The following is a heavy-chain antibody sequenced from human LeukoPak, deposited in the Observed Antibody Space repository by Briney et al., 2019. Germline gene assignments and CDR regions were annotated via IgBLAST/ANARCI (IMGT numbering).Heavy chain of an antibody. CDR1: GGSISSYY. CDR2: IYYSGST. D-gene: IGHD3-3*02. V-gene: IGHV4-59*01. Sequence: PSETLSLTCTVSGGSISSYYWSWIRQPPGKGLEWIGYIYYSGSTNYNPSLKSRVTISVDTSKNQFSLKLSSVTAADTAVYYCARDSNNAFDIGGQGTMVTVYS. CDR3: ARDSNNAFDI. J-gene: IGHJ3*02.